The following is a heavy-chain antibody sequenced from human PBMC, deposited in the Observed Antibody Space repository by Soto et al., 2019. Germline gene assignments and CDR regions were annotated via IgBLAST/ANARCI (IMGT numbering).Heavy chain of an antibody. V-gene: IGHV4-39*01. CDR2: IYYSGST. Sequence: PSETLSLTCTVSGGSISSSSYYWGWIRQPPGKGLEWIGSIYYSGSTYYNPSLKSRVTISVDTSKNQFSLKLSSVTAADTAVYYCARHTYYDFWSGYYRSYYHYYMDVRGKGTTVTVSS. CDR1: GGSISSSSYY. J-gene: IGHJ6*03. D-gene: IGHD3-3*01. CDR3: ARHTYYDFWSGYYRSYYHYYMDV.